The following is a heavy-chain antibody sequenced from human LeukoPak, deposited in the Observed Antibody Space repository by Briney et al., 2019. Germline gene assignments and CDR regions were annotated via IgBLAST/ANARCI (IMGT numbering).Heavy chain of an antibody. Sequence: SGGSLRLSCAASGFTFSSYAMSWVRQAPGKGLEWVANINHGGSEKYYVDSVKGRFSISRDNAKNSLYLQMNALRVEDTAVYYCARAEVTISTNYWGQGTLVTVSS. CDR2: INHGGSEK. CDR3: ARAEVTISTNY. CDR1: GFTFSSYA. V-gene: IGHV3-7*01. J-gene: IGHJ4*02. D-gene: IGHD4-17*01.